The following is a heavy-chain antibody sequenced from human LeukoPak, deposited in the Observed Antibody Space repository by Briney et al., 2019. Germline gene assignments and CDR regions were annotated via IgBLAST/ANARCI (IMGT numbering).Heavy chain of an antibody. CDR3: ARELTGYFNY. CDR2: IKQDGSEK. CDR1: GFTFSRFW. J-gene: IGHJ4*02. Sequence: GGSLRLSCAVSGFTFSRFWMSWVRQAPGKGLEWVATIKQDGSEKYYVDSVKGRFTISRDNSKNTLYLQMNSLRAEDTAVYYCARELTGYFNYWGQGTLVTVSS. V-gene: IGHV3-7*03. D-gene: IGHD1-14*01.